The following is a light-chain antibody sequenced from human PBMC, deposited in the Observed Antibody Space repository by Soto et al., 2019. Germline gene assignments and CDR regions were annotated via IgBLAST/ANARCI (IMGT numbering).Light chain of an antibody. V-gene: IGKV3-20*01. CDR3: QQYFNWPLTWT. CDR1: QSIASSY. CDR2: AAS. J-gene: IGKJ3*01. Sequence: EIVLTQSPGTLSLSPGERATLSCRASQSIASSYLAWYQHKPGQAPRLLIYAASSRATGIPDRFIGSGSGTDFTLTISSLQSEDSAFYYCQQYFNWPLTWTFGPGTKVQIK.